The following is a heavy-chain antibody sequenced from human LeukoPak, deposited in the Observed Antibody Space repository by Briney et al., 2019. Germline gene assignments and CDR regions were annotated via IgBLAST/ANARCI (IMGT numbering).Heavy chain of an antibody. CDR3: ARDLCSGGSCYSFDY. D-gene: IGHD2-15*01. J-gene: IGHJ4*02. V-gene: IGHV1-69*13. CDR2: IIPIIGTA. CDR1: GGTFSSYA. Sequence: ASVKVSCKASGGTFSSYAISWVRQAPGQGLEWMGGIIPIIGTANYAQKFQGRVTITADESTSTAYMELSSLRSEDTAVYYCARDLCSGGSCYSFDYWGQGTLVTVSS.